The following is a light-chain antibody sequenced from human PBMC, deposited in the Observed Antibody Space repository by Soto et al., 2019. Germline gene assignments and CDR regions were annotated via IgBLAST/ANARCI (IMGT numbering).Light chain of an antibody. Sequence: QSVLTQPPSASGTPGQRVTMSCSGGSSNIGSHTVNGYQHLPGTAPTLLIFSNNQRPSGVPARFSGSKSGTSASLAISGLQSGDEGDYYCAAWDDSLNGFYVFGTGTKVTVL. V-gene: IGLV1-44*01. J-gene: IGLJ1*01. CDR2: SNN. CDR1: SSNIGSHT. CDR3: AAWDDSLNGFYV.